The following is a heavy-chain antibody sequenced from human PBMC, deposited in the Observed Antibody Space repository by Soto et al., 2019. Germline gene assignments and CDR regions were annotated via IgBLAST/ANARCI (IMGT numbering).Heavy chain of an antibody. CDR2: ISYDGSNK. D-gene: IGHD3-3*01. CDR3: ARHPRYDFWSGYTYGMDV. J-gene: IGHJ6*01. V-gene: IGHV3-30-3*01. CDR1: GFTFSSYA. Sequence: QVQLVESGGGVVQPGRSLRLSCAASGFTFSSYAMHWVRQAPGKGLEWVAVISYDGSNKYYADSVKGRFTISRDNSKNTLYLQMNSLRAEDTAVYYCARHPRYDFWSGYTYGMDVW.